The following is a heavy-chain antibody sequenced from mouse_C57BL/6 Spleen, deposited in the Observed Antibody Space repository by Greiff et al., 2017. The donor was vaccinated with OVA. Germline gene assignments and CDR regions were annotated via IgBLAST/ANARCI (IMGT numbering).Heavy chain of an antibody. V-gene: IGHV10-1*01. CDR2: IRSKSNNYAT. D-gene: IGHD4-1*01. J-gene: IGHJ3*01. CDR3: VRGGWDEGAWFAY. CDR1: GFSFNTYA. Sequence: EVQGVESGGGLVQPKGSLKLSCAASGFSFNTYAMNWVRQAPGKGLEWVARIRSKSNNYATYYADSVKDRFTISRDDSESMLYLQMNNLKTEDTAMYYCVRGGWDEGAWFAYWGQGTLVTVSA.